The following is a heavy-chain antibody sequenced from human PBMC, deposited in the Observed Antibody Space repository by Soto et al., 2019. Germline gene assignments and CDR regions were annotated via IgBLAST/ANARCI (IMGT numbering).Heavy chain of an antibody. J-gene: IGHJ6*02. D-gene: IGHD3-3*01. Sequence: ASVKVSCKASGYTFTGYYMHWVRQAPGQGLEWMGWINPNSGGTNYAQKFQGRVTMTRDTSISTAYMELSRLRSDDTAVYYCARGPPYYDFWSGLRDYYYYYGMDVWGQGTTVTVSS. CDR1: GYTFTGYY. CDR3: ARGPPYYDFWSGLRDYYYYYGMDV. V-gene: IGHV1-2*02. CDR2: INPNSGGT.